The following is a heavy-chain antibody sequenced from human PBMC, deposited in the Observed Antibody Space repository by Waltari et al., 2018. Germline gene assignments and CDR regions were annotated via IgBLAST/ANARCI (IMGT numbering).Heavy chain of an antibody. J-gene: IGHJ3*01. D-gene: IGHD5-12*01. V-gene: IGHV4-39*01. CDR1: GVSITSNRHY. CDR3: ATYIGASLGTAAFDV. Sequence: QLQLQESGPRLVKPSETLSLICSVSGVSITSNRHYWAWIRQSPGQGGEWIGTISYSGTTYISPSLKSRVSVSRDTSKNQVSLILGSVTAADMALYYCATYIGASLGTAAFDVWGQGTMVTVSS. CDR2: ISYSGTT.